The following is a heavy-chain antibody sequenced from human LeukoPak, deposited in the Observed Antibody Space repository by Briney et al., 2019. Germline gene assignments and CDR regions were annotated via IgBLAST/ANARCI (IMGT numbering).Heavy chain of an antibody. D-gene: IGHD3-9*01. Sequence: PGGSLRLSCAASGFTFSSYSMNWVRQAPGRGLEWVSSISSSSSIIFYADSVKGRFTISRDNAKNSLYLQMNSLRAEDTAVYYCARETYYDILTGYFPHDAFDIWGQGTMVTVSS. J-gene: IGHJ3*02. CDR2: ISSSSSII. CDR1: GFTFSSYS. CDR3: ARETYYDILTGYFPHDAFDI. V-gene: IGHV3-21*01.